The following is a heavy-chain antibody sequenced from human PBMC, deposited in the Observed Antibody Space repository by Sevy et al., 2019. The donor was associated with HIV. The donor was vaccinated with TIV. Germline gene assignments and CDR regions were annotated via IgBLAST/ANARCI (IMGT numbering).Heavy chain of an antibody. D-gene: IGHD2-2*01. Sequence: GESLKISCAASGFTFSSYSMNWVRQAPGKGLEWVSYISSSSSTIYYADSVKGRFTISRDNAKNSLYLQMNSLRAEDTAVYYCAREFRYCSSTSCYGYYYYGMDVWGQGTTVTVSS. J-gene: IGHJ6*02. V-gene: IGHV3-48*01. CDR1: GFTFSSYS. CDR2: ISSSSSTI. CDR3: AREFRYCSSTSCYGYYYYGMDV.